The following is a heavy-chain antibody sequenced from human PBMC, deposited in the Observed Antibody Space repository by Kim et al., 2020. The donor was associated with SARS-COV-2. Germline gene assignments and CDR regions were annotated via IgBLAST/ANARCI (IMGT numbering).Heavy chain of an antibody. Sequence: SETLSLTCAVYGGSFSGYYWSWIRQPPGKGLEWIGEINHSGSTNYNPSRKSRVTISVDTYKNQFSLKLSSVTAADTAVYYCARLRYYYDSSGYPLDYWGQGTLVTVSS. D-gene: IGHD3-22*01. CDR3: ARLRYYYDSSGYPLDY. CDR1: GGSFSGYY. J-gene: IGHJ4*02. V-gene: IGHV4-34*01. CDR2: INHSGST.